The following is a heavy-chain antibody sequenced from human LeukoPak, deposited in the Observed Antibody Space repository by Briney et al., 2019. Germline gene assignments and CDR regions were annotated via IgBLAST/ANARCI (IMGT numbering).Heavy chain of an antibody. CDR1: GFTFSNYW. CDR3: AREKVEYDILTGYYWDYFDY. Sequence: PGGSLRLSCAASGFTFSNYWMHWVRQAPGKGLVWVSRINSDARSTSYADSVKGRFTISRDNAKNTLYLQMNSLRAEDTAVYYCAREKVEYDILTGYYWDYFDYWGQGTLVTVSS. D-gene: IGHD3-9*01. V-gene: IGHV3-74*01. J-gene: IGHJ4*02. CDR2: INSDARST.